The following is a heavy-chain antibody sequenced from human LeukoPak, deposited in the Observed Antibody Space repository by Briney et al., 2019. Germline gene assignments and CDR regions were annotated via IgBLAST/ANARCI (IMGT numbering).Heavy chain of an antibody. V-gene: IGHV3-49*04. CDR2: IRSKAYGGTT. CDR1: GFTFGDYG. CDR3: TRSSSGWYSDY. J-gene: IGHJ4*02. Sequence: PGRSLRLSCTASGFTFGDYGMSWVRQAPGKGLEWVGFIRSKAYGGTTKYAASVKGRFIISRDDFKSIAYLQMNSLKTEDTAVYYCTRSSSGWYSDYWGQGTLVTVSS. D-gene: IGHD6-19*01.